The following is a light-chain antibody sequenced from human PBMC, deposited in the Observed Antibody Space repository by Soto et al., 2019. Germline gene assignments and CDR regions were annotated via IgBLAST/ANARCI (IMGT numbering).Light chain of an antibody. J-gene: IGLJ1*01. CDR3: CSYAGTDTFSYV. CDR2: DVG. CDR1: SSDVGGYNY. Sequence: QSALTQPRSVSGSPGQSVTISCTGTSSDVGGYNYVSWYQQHPGKAPKLMIYDVGKRPSGVPDRFSGSKSGNTASLTISGLQDEDEADYYCCSYAGTDTFSYVFGTGTKLTVL. V-gene: IGLV2-11*01.